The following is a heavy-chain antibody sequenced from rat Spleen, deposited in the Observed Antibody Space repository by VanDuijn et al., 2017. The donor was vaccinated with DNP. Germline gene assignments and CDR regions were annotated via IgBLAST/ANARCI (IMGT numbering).Heavy chain of an antibody. D-gene: IGHD1-4*01. V-gene: IGHV5-22*01. Sequence: EVQLVESGGGLVQPGRSLKLSCAASGFTFSDYYMAWVRQAPTKGLEWVAYISYDGGRTNYGDSVKGRFTISRDNAKSILYLQMNRLRSEDMATYYCARHVLPLRVWDYWGQGVMVTVSS. CDR2: ISYDGGRT. CDR1: GFTFSDYY. CDR3: ARHVLPLRVWDY. J-gene: IGHJ2*01.